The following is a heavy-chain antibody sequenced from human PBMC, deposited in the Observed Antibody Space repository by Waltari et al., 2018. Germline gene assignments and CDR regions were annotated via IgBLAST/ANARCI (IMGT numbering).Heavy chain of an antibody. CDR3: ARVMVRGVILH. Sequence: QVQLQQWGAGLLKPSETLSLTCAVYGGSFSGYYWSWIRQPPGKGLEWIGEINHCGSTNYNPALKSRVTISVDTSKNQFSLKLSSVTAADTAVYYCARVMVRGVILHWGQGTLVTVSS. CDR1: GGSFSGYY. CDR2: INHCGST. D-gene: IGHD3-10*01. V-gene: IGHV4-34*01. J-gene: IGHJ4*02.